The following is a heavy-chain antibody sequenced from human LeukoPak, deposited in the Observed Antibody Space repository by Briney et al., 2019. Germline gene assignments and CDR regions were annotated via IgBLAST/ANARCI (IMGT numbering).Heavy chain of an antibody. CDR2: ISYDGSNK. J-gene: IGHJ4*02. CDR1: GFTFSSYA. V-gene: IGHV3-30-3*01. D-gene: IGHD3-22*01. Sequence: GGSLRLSCAASGFTFSSYAMHWVRQAPGKGLEWVAVISYDGSNKYYADSVKGRFTISRDNSKNTLYLQMNSLRAEDTAVYYCARDAYDSSGYYPDYWGRGTLVTVSS. CDR3: ARDAYDSSGYYPDY.